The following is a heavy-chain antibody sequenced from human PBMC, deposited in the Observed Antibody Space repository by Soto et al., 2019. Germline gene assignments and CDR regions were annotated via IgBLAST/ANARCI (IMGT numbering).Heavy chain of an antibody. Sequence: SETLSLTCTVSGGSISSGGYYWSWIRQHPGKGLEWIGYIYYSGSTYYNPSLKSRVTISVDTSKNQFSLKLSSVTAADTAVYYCAISEGVPREFDYWGQGTLVTVSS. D-gene: IGHD3-10*01. CDR1: GGSISSGGYY. V-gene: IGHV4-31*03. CDR2: IYYSGST. J-gene: IGHJ4*02. CDR3: AISEGVPREFDY.